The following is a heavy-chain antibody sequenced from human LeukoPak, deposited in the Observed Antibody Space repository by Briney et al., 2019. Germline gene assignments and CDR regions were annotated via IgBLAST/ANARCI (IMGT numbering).Heavy chain of an antibody. V-gene: IGHV4-59*01. CDR3: ASTTAVAGTGYFDY. D-gene: IGHD6-19*01. CDR2: IYYSGST. J-gene: IGHJ4*02. CDR1: GGSIGSYY. Sequence: SETLSLTCTVSGGSIGSYYWSWIRQPPGKGLEWIGYIYYSGSTNYNPSLKSRVTISVDTSKNQFSLKLSSVTAADTAVYYCASTTAVAGTGYFDYWGQGTLVTVSS.